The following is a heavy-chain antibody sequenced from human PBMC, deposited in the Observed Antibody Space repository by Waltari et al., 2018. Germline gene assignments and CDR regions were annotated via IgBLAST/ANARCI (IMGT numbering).Heavy chain of an antibody. CDR2: IYYSGST. CDR3: ARDPRIAARPYYYYGMDV. V-gene: IGHV4-59*12. Sequence: QVQLQESGPGLVKPSETLSLTCTVSGGSISSYYWSWIRQPPGKGLEWIGSIYYSGSTYYNPSLKSRVTISVDTSKNQFSLKLSSVTAADTAVYYCARDPRIAARPYYYYGMDVWGQGTTVTVSS. J-gene: IGHJ6*02. D-gene: IGHD6-6*01. CDR1: GGSISSYY.